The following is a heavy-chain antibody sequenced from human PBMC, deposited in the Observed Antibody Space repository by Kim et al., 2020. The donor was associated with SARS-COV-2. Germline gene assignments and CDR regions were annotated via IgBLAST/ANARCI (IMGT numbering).Heavy chain of an antibody. Sequence: SETLSLTCTVSGASISRYYWSWIRQSPGKGLEWIGSTFYTGVTNYNPSLKSRLTISADTSKSQLSLRLSSVTAADTAVYYCARHEPESGSYSPAVDHWGQDTLHTVPS. V-gene: IGHV4-59*08. CDR1: GASISRYY. J-gene: IGHJ1*01. CDR3: ARHEPESGSYSPAVDH. CDR2: TFYTGVT. D-gene: IGHD3-10*01.